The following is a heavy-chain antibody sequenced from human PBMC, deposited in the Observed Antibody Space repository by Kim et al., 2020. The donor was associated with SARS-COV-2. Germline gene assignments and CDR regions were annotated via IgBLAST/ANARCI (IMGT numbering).Heavy chain of an antibody. CDR3: ARHPEEPRAYYDFWSGYYTPYYFDY. CDR1: GGSISSSSYY. Sequence: SETLSLTCTVSGGSISSSSYYWGWIRQPPGKGLEWIGSIYYSGSTYYNPSLKSRVTISVDTSKNQFSLKLSSVTAADTAVYYCARHPEEPRAYYDFWSGYYTPYYFDYWGQGTLVTVSS. V-gene: IGHV4-39*01. CDR2: IYYSGST. J-gene: IGHJ4*02. D-gene: IGHD3-3*01.